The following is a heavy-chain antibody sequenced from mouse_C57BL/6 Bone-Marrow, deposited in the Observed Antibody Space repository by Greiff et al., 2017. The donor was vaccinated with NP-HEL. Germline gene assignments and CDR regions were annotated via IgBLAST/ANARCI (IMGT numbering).Heavy chain of an antibody. J-gene: IGHJ4*01. D-gene: IGHD2-3*01. V-gene: IGHV1-81*01. CDR2: IYPRSGNT. CDR1: GYTFTSYG. CDR3: ASPIYDYDAMDY. Sequence: VKLMESGAELARPGASVKLSCKASGYTFTSYGISWVKQRTGQGLEWIGEIYPRSGNTYYNEKFKGKATLTADKSSSTAYMELRSLTSEDSAVYFCASPIYDYDAMDYWGQGTSVSVSS.